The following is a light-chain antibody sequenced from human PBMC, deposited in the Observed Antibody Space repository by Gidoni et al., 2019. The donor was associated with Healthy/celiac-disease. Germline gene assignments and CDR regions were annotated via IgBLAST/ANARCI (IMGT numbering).Light chain of an antibody. J-gene: IGKJ4*01. CDR3: QQLNSYPFT. CDR1: QGISSY. V-gene: IGKV1-9*01. CDR2: AAS. Sequence: IKLTQSPSSLSASVGDRVTITCRASQGISSYLAWYQQKPGNAPKLLIYAASTMQSGVPSRFSGSGSGTDFTLTISSLQPEDFATYYCQQLNSYPFTFGGGTKVEIK.